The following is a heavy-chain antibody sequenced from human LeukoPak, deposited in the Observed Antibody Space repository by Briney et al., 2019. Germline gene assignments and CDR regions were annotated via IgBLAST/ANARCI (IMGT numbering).Heavy chain of an antibody. Sequence: GGSLRLSCAASGFSFSSYAIDWVRQAPGKGLEWVSSINGNGGRAKYADFVTGRFTISRDSSQNTVYLQMNSLRAEDTAVYYCGKGGVFLGAGGPRFEPWGQGTLVTVPS. D-gene: IGHD3-10*01. J-gene: IGHJ5*02. CDR3: GKGGVFLGAGGPRFEP. V-gene: IGHV3-23*01. CDR1: GFSFSSYA. CDR2: INGNGGRA.